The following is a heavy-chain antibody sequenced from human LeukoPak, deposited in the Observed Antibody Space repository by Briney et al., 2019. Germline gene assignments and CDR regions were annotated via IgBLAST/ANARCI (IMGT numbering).Heavy chain of an antibody. CDR1: VYTFTSFY. J-gene: IGHJ4*02. D-gene: IGHD6-13*01. CDR3: ARGAGTSWFDY. CDR2: IDPNSGGT. Sequence: ASVNVSCKSSVYTFTSFYMHWVRQAPGQGLEWMGWIDPNSGGTNFAQKFQGRVTMTRDTSITTAYMELSRLTSDDTAVYYCARGAGTSWFDYWGQGSLVIVSS. V-gene: IGHV1-2*02.